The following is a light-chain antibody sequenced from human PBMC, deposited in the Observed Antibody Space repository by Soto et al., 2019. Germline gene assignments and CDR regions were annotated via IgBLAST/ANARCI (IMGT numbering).Light chain of an antibody. CDR1: SSDVGGYNH. CDR3: SSCTATRTVV. Sequence: QSVLTQPASVSGSPGQSITIACTGTSSDVGGYNHVSWYQVHPGKAPRLVIYDVSIRPPAVSDRFSGSTSGNTASLTISGLQAEDEADYYCSSCTATRTVVFGGGTKLTVL. CDR2: DVS. V-gene: IGLV2-14*03. J-gene: IGLJ3*02.